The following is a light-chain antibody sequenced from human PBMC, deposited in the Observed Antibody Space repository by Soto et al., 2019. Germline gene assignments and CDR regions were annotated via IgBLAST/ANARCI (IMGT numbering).Light chain of an antibody. CDR1: SSNIGSNT. Sequence: QSVLTQPPSASGTPGQRVTISCSGSSSNIGSNTVSWYQQLPGTAPKLLIYSNNQRPSGVPDRFSGSKSGTSASLAISGLQSEDEADYYCAAWDDSLNASHVSGTGTKVTVL. J-gene: IGLJ1*01. V-gene: IGLV1-44*01. CDR3: AAWDDSLNASHV. CDR2: SNN.